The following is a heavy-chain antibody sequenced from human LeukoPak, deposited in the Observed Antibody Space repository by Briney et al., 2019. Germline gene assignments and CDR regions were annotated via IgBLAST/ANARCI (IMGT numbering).Heavy chain of an antibody. D-gene: IGHD3-10*01. CDR3: TTDPPRGLWFGELLYQLLDY. CDR2: IKSKTDGGTT. J-gene: IGHJ4*02. V-gene: IGHV3-15*01. Sequence: PGGSLRLSCAASGFTFSNAWMSWVRQAPGKGLEWVGRIKSKTDGGTTDYAAPVKGRFTISRDDSKNTLYLQMNSLKTEDTAVYYCTTDPPRGLWFGELLYQLLDYWGQGTLVTVSS. CDR1: GFTFSNAW.